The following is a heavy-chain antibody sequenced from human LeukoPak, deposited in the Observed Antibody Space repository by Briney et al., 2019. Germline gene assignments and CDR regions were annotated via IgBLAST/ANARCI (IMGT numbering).Heavy chain of an antibody. D-gene: IGHD2-2*01. V-gene: IGHV1-2*02. CDR2: INPNSGDT. CDR3: ARANFLYCSSTTCLFDY. J-gene: IGHJ4*02. Sequence: ASVKGSCKASGYTFTDYYLHWVRQAPGQGFEWMGWINPNSGDTNYAQKFQGRVTMTRDMSISTAHMEMSRLRSDDTAVYYCARANFLYCSSTTCLFDYWGQGTLVTVSS. CDR1: GYTFTDYY.